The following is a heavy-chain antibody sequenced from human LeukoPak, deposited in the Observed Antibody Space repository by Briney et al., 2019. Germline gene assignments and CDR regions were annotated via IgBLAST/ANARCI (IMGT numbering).Heavy chain of an antibody. Sequence: GGSLRLSCAASGFPFGSYAMTWVRQAPGKGLESVSVITDGADTYYADSVKGRFTISRDNSRNTLYLQMNSLRTEDTAVYYCARGGYGSSTYYNNFDFWGQGTLVTVSS. D-gene: IGHD3-10*01. J-gene: IGHJ4*02. CDR3: ARGGYGSSTYYNNFDF. CDR2: ITDGADT. V-gene: IGHV3-23*01. CDR1: GFPFGSYA.